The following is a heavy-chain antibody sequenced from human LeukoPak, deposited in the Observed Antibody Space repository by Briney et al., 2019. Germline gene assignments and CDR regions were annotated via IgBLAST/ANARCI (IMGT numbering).Heavy chain of an antibody. CDR1: GDSLGTYY. J-gene: IGHJ6*04. Sequence: SETLSLTCTLSGDSLGTYYWTWIRQPPAKGLEWIGYIYLGVSTNYNPSLKSRVTLSVDTSKNQFSLRLTSLTAADTATYYWARWALKGYYADVWGTGTTVIVSS. CDR3: ARWALKGYYADV. V-gene: IGHV4-4*09. D-gene: IGHD2-2*01. CDR2: IYLGVST.